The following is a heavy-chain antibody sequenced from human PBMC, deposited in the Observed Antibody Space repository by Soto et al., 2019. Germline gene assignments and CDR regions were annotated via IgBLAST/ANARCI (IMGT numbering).Heavy chain of an antibody. CDR1: GGTFTSYA. CDR3: ARGVVTAPPYNYYYGMDV. Sequence: ASVKVSCKASGGTFTSYAISWVRQAPGQGLAWMGGLSPLFRTANYAQKFQGRVTITADESTSTAYMELSSLRSDDTAVYYCARGVVTAPPYNYYYGMDVWGQGTTVTVS. D-gene: IGHD2-2*01. V-gene: IGHV1-69*13. J-gene: IGHJ6*02. CDR2: LSPLFRTA.